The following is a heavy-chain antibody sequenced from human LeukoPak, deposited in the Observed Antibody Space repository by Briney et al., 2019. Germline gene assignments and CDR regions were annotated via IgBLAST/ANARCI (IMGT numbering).Heavy chain of an antibody. D-gene: IGHD6-13*01. V-gene: IGHV3-49*03. CDR2: IRSKAYGGTT. CDR1: GFTFGDYA. J-gene: IGHJ4*02. Sequence: GGSLRLSCTASGFTFGDYAMSWFRQAPGKGLEWVGFIRSKAYGGTTEYAASVKGRFTISRDDSKSIAYLQMNSLKTEDTAVYYCTASGGIAAAGTEYWGQGTLVTVSS. CDR3: TASGGIAAAGTEY.